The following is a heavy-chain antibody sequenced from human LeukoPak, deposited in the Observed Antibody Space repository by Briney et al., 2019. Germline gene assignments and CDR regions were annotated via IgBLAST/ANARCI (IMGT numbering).Heavy chain of an antibody. D-gene: IGHD5-24*01. CDR3: AGDGYNYY. CDR1: GFTFSSYA. CDR2: ISYDGSNK. J-gene: IGHJ4*02. V-gene: IGHV3-30-3*01. Sequence: GGSLRLSGAASGFTFSSYAMRWVRQAPGKGLVWVAVISYDGSNKYYADSVKGRFTISRDNSKNTLYLQMNSLRAEDTAVYYCAGDGYNYYWGQGTLVTVSS.